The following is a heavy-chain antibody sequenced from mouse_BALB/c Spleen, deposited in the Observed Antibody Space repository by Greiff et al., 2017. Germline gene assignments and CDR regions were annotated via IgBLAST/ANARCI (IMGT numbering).Heavy chain of an antibody. V-gene: IGHV2-9*02. CDR2: IWAGGST. Sequence: VQLVESGPGLVAPSQSLSITCTVSGFSLTSYGVHWVRQPPGKGLEWLGVIWAGGSTNYNSALMSRLSISKDNSKSQVFLKMNSLQTDDTAMYYCARGMITTRYAMNYWGQGTSVTVSS. CDR3: ARGMITTRYAMNY. CDR1: GFSLTSYG. D-gene: IGHD2-4*01. J-gene: IGHJ4*01.